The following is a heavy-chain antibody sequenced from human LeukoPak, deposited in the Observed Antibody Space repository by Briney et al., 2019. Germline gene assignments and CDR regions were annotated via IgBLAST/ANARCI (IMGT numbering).Heavy chain of an antibody. CDR2: IYYSGST. CDR3: ARGGIRGVLFDY. V-gene: IGHV4-59*08. D-gene: IGHD6-13*01. J-gene: IGHJ4*02. CDR1: GGSISSYY. Sequence: PSETLSLTCTVSGGSISSYYWSWIRQPPGKGLEWIGYIYYSGSTNYNPSLKSRVTISVDTSKNQFSLKLSSVTAADTAVYYCARGGIRGVLFDYWGQGTLVTVSS.